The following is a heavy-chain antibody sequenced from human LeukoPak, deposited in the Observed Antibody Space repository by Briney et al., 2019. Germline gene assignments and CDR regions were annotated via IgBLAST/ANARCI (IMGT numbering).Heavy chain of an antibody. D-gene: IGHD2-2*01. CDR1: GFTFSSYN. Sequence: GGSLRLSCAASGFTFSSYNMNWVRQAPGKGLEWVSSISSSSSYIYYADSVKGRFTISRDNAKNSLYLQMNSLRAEDTAVYYCASVREGSTSPLYDYWGQGTLVTVSS. J-gene: IGHJ4*02. CDR3: ASVREGSTSPLYDY. V-gene: IGHV3-21*01. CDR2: ISSSSSYI.